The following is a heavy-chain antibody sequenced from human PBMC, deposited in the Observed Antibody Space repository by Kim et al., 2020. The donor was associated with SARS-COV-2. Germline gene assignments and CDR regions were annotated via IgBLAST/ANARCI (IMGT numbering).Heavy chain of an antibody. CDR3: ARGTSSSTRFDY. V-gene: IGHV4-4*02. D-gene: IGHD6-6*01. Sequence: NYTPYLKSRVTSSVDKSKNQFSLKLSSVTAADTAVYYCARGTSSSTRFDYWGQGTLVTVSS. J-gene: IGHJ4*02.